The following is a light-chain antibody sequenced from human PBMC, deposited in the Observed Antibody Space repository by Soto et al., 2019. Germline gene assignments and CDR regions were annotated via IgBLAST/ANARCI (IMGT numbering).Light chain of an antibody. CDR3: QKYDTVPWA. J-gene: IGKJ1*01. CDR2: AAS. Sequence: DIQMTQSPSSLSASLGDRVTITCRASQGIKKSVSWYQQQPGKVPKLLIYAASSLQSGVPSRFSGSGSGTDFTLTISSLQPEDVATAYCQKYDTVPWAFGQGNKVDIK. V-gene: IGKV1-27*01. CDR1: QGIKKS.